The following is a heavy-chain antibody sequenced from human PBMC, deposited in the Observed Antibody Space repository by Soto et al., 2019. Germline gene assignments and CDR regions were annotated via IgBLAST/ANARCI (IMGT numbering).Heavy chain of an antibody. V-gene: IGHV4-34*01. D-gene: IGHD3-10*01. Sequence: QVQLQQWGAGLLKPSETLSLTCAVYGGSFSGYYWSWIRQPPGKGLEWIGEINHSGSTNYNPSLKGRVTIAVDTSKNQFSLKLSSVTAADTAVYYCARVKAVSPFRPLGMDVWGQGTTVTVSS. J-gene: IGHJ6*02. CDR3: ARVKAVSPFRPLGMDV. CDR1: GGSFSGYY. CDR2: INHSGST.